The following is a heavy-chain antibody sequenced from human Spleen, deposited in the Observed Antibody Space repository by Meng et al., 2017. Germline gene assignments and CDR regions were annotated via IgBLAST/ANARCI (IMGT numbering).Heavy chain of an antibody. V-gene: IGHV7-4-1*02. D-gene: IGHD3-22*01. Sequence: QVPLVLSGSELQEPGASVKVSCKDFGDSFTSCAMTWMRQAPGQGLEWMGCINTNPGNPTYAPGFTVRFVFSVEPSFSTAYLQINNLQADDTAVYYCTKNPSAYDVWGQGTLVTVSS. CDR2: INTNPGNP. CDR3: TKNPSAYDV. CDR1: GDSFTSCA. J-gene: IGHJ4*03.